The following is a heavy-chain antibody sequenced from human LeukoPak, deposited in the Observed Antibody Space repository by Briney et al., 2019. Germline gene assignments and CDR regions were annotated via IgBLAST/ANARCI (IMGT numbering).Heavy chain of an antibody. CDR2: ISIGDGNS. V-gene: IGHV1-18*01. CDR1: GYTFTGFG. CDR3: SRSYHSTSWYYFDL. Sequence: GASVKVSCKASGYTFTGFGITWVRQAPGQGPEWMGWISIGDGNSHYGEKFQDRVSMTRDIDSNTAFLELRRLRSDDTAVYFCSRSYHSTSWYYFDLWGQGTLVTDSS. D-gene: IGHD2-2*01. J-gene: IGHJ4*02.